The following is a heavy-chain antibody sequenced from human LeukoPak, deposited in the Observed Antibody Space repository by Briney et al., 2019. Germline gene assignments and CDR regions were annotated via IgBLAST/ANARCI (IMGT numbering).Heavy chain of an antibody. CDR3: ARGKSHIVVVTAKKYNWFDP. D-gene: IGHD2-21*02. V-gene: IGHV4-4*02. J-gene: IGHJ5*02. CDR1: GGSISSSNW. Sequence: SGTLSLTCAVSGGSISSSNWWSWVRQPPGKGLEWIGEIYHSGSTNYNPSLKSRVTISVDKSKNQFSLKLSSVTAADTAVYYCARGKSHIVVVTAKKYNWFDPWGQGTLVTVSS. CDR2: IYHSGST.